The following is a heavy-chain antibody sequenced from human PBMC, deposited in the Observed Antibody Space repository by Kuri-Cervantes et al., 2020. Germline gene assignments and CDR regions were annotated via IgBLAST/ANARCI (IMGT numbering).Heavy chain of an antibody. CDR1: GGSISSTTHY. CDR3: ATYNEGEIGRGS. CDR2: IGGIYYGGDT. V-gene: IGHV4-39*07. J-gene: IGHJ5*02. D-gene: IGHD5-24*01. Sequence: SETLSLTCTVSGGSISSTTHYWGWIRQSPGKGLEYIGSIGGIYYGGDTYYNPSLRSRVTISADTSKNQFSLKLTYVTAADTAVYYCATYNEGEIGRGSWGQGTLVTVSS.